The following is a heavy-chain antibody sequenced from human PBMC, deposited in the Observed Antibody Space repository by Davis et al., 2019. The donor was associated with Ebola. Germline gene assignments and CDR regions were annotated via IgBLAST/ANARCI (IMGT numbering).Heavy chain of an antibody. Sequence: GGSLRLSCAASGFTVSSNYMSWVRQAPGKGLEWVSYISSSSSTIYYADSVKGRFTISRDNAKNSLYLQMNSLRDEDTAVYYCARDLYGDYDYWGQGTLVTVSS. CDR2: ISSSSSTI. CDR1: GFTVSSNY. V-gene: IGHV3-48*02. J-gene: IGHJ4*02. D-gene: IGHD4-17*01. CDR3: ARDLYGDYDY.